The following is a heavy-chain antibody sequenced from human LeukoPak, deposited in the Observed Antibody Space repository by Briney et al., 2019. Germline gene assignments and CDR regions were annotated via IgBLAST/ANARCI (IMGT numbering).Heavy chain of an antibody. J-gene: IGHJ4*02. D-gene: IGHD6-19*01. CDR3: ARGLAEVLAGTSFFDY. CDR2: INHSGST. Sequence: PSETLPLTCAVYGGSFSGYYWSWIRQPPGKGLEWIGEINHSGSTNYNPSLKSRVTISVDTSKNQFSLKLSSVTAADTAVYYCARGLAEVLAGTSFFDYWGQGTLVTVSS. V-gene: IGHV4-34*01. CDR1: GGSFSGYY.